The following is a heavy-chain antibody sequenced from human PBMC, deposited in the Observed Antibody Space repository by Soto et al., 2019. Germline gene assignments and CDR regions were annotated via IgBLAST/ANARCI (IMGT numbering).Heavy chain of an antibody. V-gene: IGHV3-48*02. CDR1: GFAFSSYS. Sequence: GGSLRLSCEASGFAFSSYSMTWVRQAPGKGLEWLAYISSTRTTIYYADSVKGRFTISRDNAKSSLYLLINSLRDDDTAGYYCARENNWNYVDFWGQGP. J-gene: IGHJ4*02. CDR2: ISSTRTTI. CDR3: ARENNWNYVDF. D-gene: IGHD1-20*01.